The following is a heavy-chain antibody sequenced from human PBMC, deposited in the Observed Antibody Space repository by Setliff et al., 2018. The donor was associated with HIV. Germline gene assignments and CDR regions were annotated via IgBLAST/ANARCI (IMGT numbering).Heavy chain of an antibody. Sequence: PSETLSLTCAVYGGSFSGYYWSWIRQPPGKGLEWIGEINHSGSTNYNMSLWSRVTISLDASRNQFSLELISVTVADTAVYYCAGGPGTTSIDYWAQGTLVTVSS. V-gene: IGHV4-34*01. CDR3: AGGPGTTSIDY. CDR2: INHSGST. CDR1: GGSFSGYY. D-gene: IGHD1-26*01. J-gene: IGHJ4*02.